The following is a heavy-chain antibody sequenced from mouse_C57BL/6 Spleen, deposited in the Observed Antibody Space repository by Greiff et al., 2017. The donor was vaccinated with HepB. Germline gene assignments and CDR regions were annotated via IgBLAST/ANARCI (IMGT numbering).Heavy chain of an antibody. V-gene: IGHV2-5*01. CDR1: GFSLTSYG. J-gene: IGHJ4*01. CDR2: IWRGGST. Sequence: VQLQQSGPGLVQPSQSLSITCTVSGFSLTSYGVHWVRQSPGKGLEWLGVIWRGGSTDYNAAFMSRLSITKDNSKSQVFFKMNSLQADDTAIYYCANYGSSLGYYAMDYWGQGTSVTVSS. CDR3: ANYGSSLGYYAMDY. D-gene: IGHD1-1*01.